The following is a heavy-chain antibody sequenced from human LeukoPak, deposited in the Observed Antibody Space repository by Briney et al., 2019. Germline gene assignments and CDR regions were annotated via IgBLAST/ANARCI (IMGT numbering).Heavy chain of an antibody. CDR3: ARDPRYSSSWYAYNYYYYYTDV. D-gene: IGHD6-13*01. CDR1: GYTFTSYY. CDR2: INPSGGST. Sequence: ASVKVSCKASGYTFTSYYMHWVRQAPGQGLEWMGIINPSGGSTSYAQKFQGRVTTTRDMSTSTVYMELSSLRSEDTAVYYCARDPRYSSSWYAYNYYYYYTDVWGKGTTVTVSS. V-gene: IGHV1-46*01. J-gene: IGHJ6*03.